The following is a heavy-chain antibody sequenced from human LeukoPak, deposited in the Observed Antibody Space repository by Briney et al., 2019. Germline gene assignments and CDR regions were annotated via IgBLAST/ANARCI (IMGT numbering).Heavy chain of an antibody. Sequence: EPLSLTCAVSGGSFSGYYWSWIRQPPGKGLEWIGEINHSGSTNYNPSLKSRVTISVDTSKNQFSLKLSSVTAADTAVYYCARRLRWHMDVWGKGTTVTVSS. J-gene: IGHJ6*03. D-gene: IGHD2-15*01. CDR3: ARRLRWHMDV. CDR2: INHSGST. CDR1: GGSFSGYY. V-gene: IGHV4-34*01.